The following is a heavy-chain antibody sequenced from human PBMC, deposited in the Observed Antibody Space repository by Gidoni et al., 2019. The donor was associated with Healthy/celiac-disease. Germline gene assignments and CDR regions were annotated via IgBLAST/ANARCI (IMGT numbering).Heavy chain of an antibody. CDR2: ISWNSGSI. J-gene: IGHJ4*02. Sequence: EVQLVESGGGLVQPGRSLRLSCPASGFTFDAYAMHWVRQAPGKGLEWVSGISWNSGSIGYADSVKGRFTISRENAKNSVYLQMNSLRAEDTALYYCAKDPGYCSGGSCFSHFDYWGQGTLVTVSS. D-gene: IGHD2-15*01. V-gene: IGHV3-9*01. CDR3: AKDPGYCSGGSCFSHFDY. CDR1: GFTFDAYA.